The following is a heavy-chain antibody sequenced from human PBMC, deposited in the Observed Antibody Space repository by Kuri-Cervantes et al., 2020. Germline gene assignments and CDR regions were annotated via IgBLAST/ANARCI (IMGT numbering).Heavy chain of an antibody. Sequence: LSLTCAASGFTFDDYAMHWVRQAPGKGLEWVSGISWNSGSIGYADSVKGRFTISRDNAKNSLYLQVNSLRAEDTAVYYCARGHYGLDVWGQGTTVTVSS. V-gene: IGHV3-9*01. J-gene: IGHJ6*02. CDR2: ISWNSGSI. CDR3: ARGHYGLDV. CDR1: GFTFDDYA.